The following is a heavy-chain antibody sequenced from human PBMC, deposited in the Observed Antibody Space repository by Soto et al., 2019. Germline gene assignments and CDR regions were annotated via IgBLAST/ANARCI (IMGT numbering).Heavy chain of an antibody. J-gene: IGHJ4*02. CDR2: IYYSGST. Sequence: SETLSLTCTVSGGSVSSETYYWSWIRQPPGKRLEWIGYIYYSGSTNYNPSLKSRVTISVDTSKNHFSLKLSSVTAADTAVYYCARGPTYYYDSGGEDYFDYWGQGILVTVSS. D-gene: IGHD3-22*01. CDR1: GGSVSSETYY. V-gene: IGHV4-61*03. CDR3: ARGPTYYYDSGGEDYFDY.